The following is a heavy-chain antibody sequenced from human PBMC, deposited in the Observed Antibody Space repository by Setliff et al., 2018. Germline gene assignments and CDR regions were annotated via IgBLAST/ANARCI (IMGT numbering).Heavy chain of an antibody. CDR2: VYYSGTA. Sequence: SETLSLTCTVSGGSISSHYWSWIRQPPGKGLEYIGYVYYSGTANYSPSLKSRVIISVDTSKNQFSMKLSSVTAADTAVYYCARGRAGHSGHWGQGTLVTVSS. CDR1: GGSISSHY. V-gene: IGHV4-59*08. J-gene: IGHJ4*02. D-gene: IGHD6-19*01. CDR3: ARGRAGHSGH.